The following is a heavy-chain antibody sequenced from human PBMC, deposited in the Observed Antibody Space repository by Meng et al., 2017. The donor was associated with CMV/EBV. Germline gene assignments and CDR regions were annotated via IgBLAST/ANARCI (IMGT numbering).Heavy chain of an antibody. CDR3: AKGGEGYSYGYDY. CDR2: IYSGGSST. V-gene: IGHV3-23*03. D-gene: IGHD5-18*01. J-gene: IGHJ4*02. Sequence: GESLKISCAASGFTFRTYNMNWVRQAPGKGLEWVSVIYSGGSSTYYADSVKGRFTISRDNSKNTLYLQMNSLRAEDTAVYYCAKGGEGYSYGYDYWGQGTLVTVSS. CDR1: GFTFRTYN.